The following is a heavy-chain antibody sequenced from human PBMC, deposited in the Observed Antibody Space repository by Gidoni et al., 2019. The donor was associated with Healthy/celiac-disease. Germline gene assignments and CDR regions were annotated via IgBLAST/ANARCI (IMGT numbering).Heavy chain of an antibody. CDR2: ISSSSSTI. CDR3: AAHYYDILTGHLDPFDY. V-gene: IGHV3-48*02. CDR1: GFTFSSYS. J-gene: IGHJ4*02. D-gene: IGHD3-9*01. Sequence: EVQLVESGGGLVQPGGSLRLSCAASGFTFSSYSMNWVRQAPGKGLEWVSYISSSSSTIYYADSVKGRFTISRDNAKNSLYLQMNSLRDEDTAVYYCAAHYYDILTGHLDPFDYWGQGTLVTVSS.